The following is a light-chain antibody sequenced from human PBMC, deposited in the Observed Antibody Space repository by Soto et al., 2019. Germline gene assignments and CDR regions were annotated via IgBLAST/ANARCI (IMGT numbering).Light chain of an antibody. J-gene: IGKJ2*01. Sequence: EIVMTQSPATLSVSPGERVTLSCRASESLSTYLAWYQQKPGQAPRLLIYGASTKATGIPARFSGSGSATDFTLTISSLQSKDFAVYYCQSYNDFPFTFGQGTKLEI. CDR1: ESLSTY. CDR3: QSYNDFPFT. CDR2: GAS. V-gene: IGKV3-15*01.